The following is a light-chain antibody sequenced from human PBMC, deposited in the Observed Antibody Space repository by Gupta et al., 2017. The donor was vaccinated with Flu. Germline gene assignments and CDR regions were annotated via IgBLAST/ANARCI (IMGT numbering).Light chain of an antibody. CDR3: TTWDDSLSAYV. J-gene: IGLJ1*01. V-gene: IGLV1-47*01. CDR1: GGHS. Sequence: GGHSVHWFQQLPRTTPKLLIYFNNRRPSGVPDRFSGSKSGTSASLAISGLRSEDEADYYCTTWDDSLSAYVFGPGTTVTVL. CDR2: FNN.